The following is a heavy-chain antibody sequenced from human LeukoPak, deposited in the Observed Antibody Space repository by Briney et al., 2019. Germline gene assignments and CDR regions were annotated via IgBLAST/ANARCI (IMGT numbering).Heavy chain of an antibody. CDR3: ARDGVPAAVSCPGRFDP. CDR1: GYTFSSYG. V-gene: IGHV1-18*01. Sequence: GASVKVSCKASGYTFSSYGINWVRQAPGQRLEWMGWISAYNGNTNYAQKFQGRVTVTRDTSTSTAYMEVRSLRSDDTAVYFCARDGVPAAVSCPGRFDPWGQGTLVTVSS. CDR2: ISAYNGNT. D-gene: IGHD2-2*01. J-gene: IGHJ5*02.